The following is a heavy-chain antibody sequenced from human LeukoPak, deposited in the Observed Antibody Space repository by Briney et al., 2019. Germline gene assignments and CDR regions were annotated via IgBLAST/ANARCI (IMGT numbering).Heavy chain of an antibody. Sequence: GGSLRLSCAASGFTFSDSYMSWIRQAPGEGLDWLACISSSGYTIYYAESVRGRFTISRDNAKNSLYLQLNSLRPEDTAVYYCAQTGRNNYFDSWGQGTLVTVSS. J-gene: IGHJ5*01. V-gene: IGHV3-11*01. CDR2: ISSSGYTI. CDR3: AQTGRNNYFDS. CDR1: GFTFSDSY.